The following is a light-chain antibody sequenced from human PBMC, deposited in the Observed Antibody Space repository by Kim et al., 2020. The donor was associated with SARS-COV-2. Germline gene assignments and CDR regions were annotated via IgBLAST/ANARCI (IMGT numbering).Light chain of an antibody. V-gene: IGKV1-17*02. CDR2: SAS. Sequence: ASVGDRVTITCRARQGIRNDLTWYQQKPGQAPKRLIYSASNLQTGVPSRFSGSGSGTEFTLTISNVQPEDFATYYCLQYTSHVLSFGGGTKVDIK. CDR3: LQYTSHVLS. J-gene: IGKJ4*01. CDR1: QGIRND.